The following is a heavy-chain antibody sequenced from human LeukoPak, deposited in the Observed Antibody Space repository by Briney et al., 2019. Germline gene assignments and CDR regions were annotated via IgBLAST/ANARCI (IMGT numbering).Heavy chain of an antibody. J-gene: IGHJ4*02. CDR3: ASPIGAGIAVAGLDY. Sequence: GGSLRLSCAASGFTFSSYAMHWVRQAPGKGLEWVAVISYDGSNKYYADSVKGRFTISIDNSKNTLYLQMNSLRAEDTAVYYCASPIGAGIAVAGLDYWGQGTLVTVSS. D-gene: IGHD6-19*01. CDR2: ISYDGSNK. CDR1: GFTFSSYA. V-gene: IGHV3-30*04.